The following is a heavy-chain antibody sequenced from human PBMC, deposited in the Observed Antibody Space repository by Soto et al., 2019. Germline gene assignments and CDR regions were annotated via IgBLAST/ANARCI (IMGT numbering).Heavy chain of an antibody. J-gene: IGHJ4*02. CDR3: ARSNGDYGDY. D-gene: IGHD4-17*01. Sequence: QVQLQGSGPGLLKPSETLSLTCTVSGDSISSYYWSWIRQPPGKGLGWIGYIYYSGSTNYNPSLKSRVTIPVDASKNQCSVKLSSVTAADTAVYYCARSNGDYGDYWGQGTLVTVSS. CDR1: GDSISSYY. V-gene: IGHV4-59*01. CDR2: IYYSGST.